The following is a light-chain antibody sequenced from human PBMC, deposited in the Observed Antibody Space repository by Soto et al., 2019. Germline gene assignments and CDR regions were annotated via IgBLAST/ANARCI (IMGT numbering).Light chain of an antibody. CDR3: SSYTTISTYV. CDR2: DVR. CDR1: SRDVGGYNY. V-gene: IGLV2-14*01. Sequence: QSALTQPASVSGSPGQSITISCTGTSRDVGGYNYVSWYQQHPGKAPKLMIYDVRNRPSGVSNRFSGSKSVNTASLTISGLQAEDEADYYCSSYTTISTYVFGTGNKLTVL. J-gene: IGLJ1*01.